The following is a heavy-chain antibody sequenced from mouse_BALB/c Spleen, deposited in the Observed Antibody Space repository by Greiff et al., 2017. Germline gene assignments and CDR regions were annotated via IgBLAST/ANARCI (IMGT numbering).Heavy chain of an antibody. J-gene: IGHJ4*01. Sequence: QVQLQQPGAELVKPGASVKMSCKASGYTFTSYNMHWVKQTPGQGLEWIGAIYPGNGDTSYNQKFKGKATLTADKSSSTAYMQLSSLTSEDSAVYYCARRRDYSLAMDYWGQGTSVTVSS. CDR3: ARRRDYSLAMDY. CDR2: IYPGNGDT. V-gene: IGHV1-12*01. D-gene: IGHD2-4*01. CDR1: GYTFTSYN.